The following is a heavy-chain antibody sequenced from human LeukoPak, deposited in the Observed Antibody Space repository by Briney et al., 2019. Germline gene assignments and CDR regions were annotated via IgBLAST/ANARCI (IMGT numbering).Heavy chain of an antibody. J-gene: IGHJ4*02. D-gene: IGHD3-10*01. CDR3: ARDGVMHYGSGSYYKFDY. Sequence: GASVTVSCKASGYTFTGYYMHWVRQAPGQGLEWMGWINPNSGGTNYAQKFQGRVTMTRDTAISTAYMELSRLRSDDTAVYYCARDGVMHYGSGSYYKFDYWGQGTLVTVSS. V-gene: IGHV1-2*02. CDR1: GYTFTGYY. CDR2: INPNSGGT.